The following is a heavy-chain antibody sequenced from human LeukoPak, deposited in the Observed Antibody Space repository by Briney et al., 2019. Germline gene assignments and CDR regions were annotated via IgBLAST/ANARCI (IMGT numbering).Heavy chain of an antibody. CDR3: ARATHDYGDYVDYYYYYGMDV. Sequence: GGSRRLSCAASGFTFSSYSMNWVRQAPGKGLEWVASISSSSSYIYYADSVKGRFTISRDNAKNSLYLQMNSLRAEDTAVYYCARATHDYGDYVDYYYYYGMDVWGKGTTVTVSS. V-gene: IGHV3-21*01. CDR1: GFTFSSYS. D-gene: IGHD4-17*01. CDR2: ISSSSSYI. J-gene: IGHJ6*04.